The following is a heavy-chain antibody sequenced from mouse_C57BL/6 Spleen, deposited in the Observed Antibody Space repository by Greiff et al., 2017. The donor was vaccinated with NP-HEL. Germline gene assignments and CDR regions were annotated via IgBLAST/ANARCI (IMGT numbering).Heavy chain of an antibody. CDR2: ISYDGSN. V-gene: IGHV3-6*01. CDR1: GYSITSGYY. D-gene: IGHD2-12*01. J-gene: IGHJ1*03. Sequence: EVKLMESGPGLVKPSQSLSLTCSVTGYSITSGYYWNWIRQFPGNKLEWMGYISYDGSNNYNPSLKNRISITRDTSKNQFFLKLNSVTTEDTATYYCARDYDVYWYFDVWGTGTTVTVSS. CDR3: ARDYDVYWYFDV.